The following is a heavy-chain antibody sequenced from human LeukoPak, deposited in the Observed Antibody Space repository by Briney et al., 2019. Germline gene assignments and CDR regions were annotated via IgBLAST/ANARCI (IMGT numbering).Heavy chain of an antibody. J-gene: IGHJ1*01. CDR1: GFTLTGNA. D-gene: IGHD2-15*01. V-gene: IGHV3-23*01. CDR2: VGGDDRT. Sequence: GGSLRLYCAASGFTLTGNAMSWVRQAPGRGLEWVSGVGGDDRTHYADSVRGRFTISRDNSMNTVSLDMNRVRVDDTAVYYCAKDLSWWAAADHWGQGALVTVAA. CDR3: AKDLSWWAAADH.